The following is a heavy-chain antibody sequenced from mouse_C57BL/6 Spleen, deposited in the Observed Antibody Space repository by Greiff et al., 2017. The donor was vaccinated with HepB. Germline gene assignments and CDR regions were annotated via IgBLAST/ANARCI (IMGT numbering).Heavy chain of an antibody. CDR3: ARWGLDYGEGAWFAY. CDR2: INPNNGGT. Sequence: EVQLQQSGPELVKPGASVKISCKASGYTFTDYYMNWVKQSHGKSLEWIGDINPNNGGTSYNQKFKGKATLTVDKSSSTAYMELRSLTSEDSAVYYCARWGLDYGEGAWFAYWGQGTLVTVSA. J-gene: IGHJ3*01. V-gene: IGHV1-26*01. CDR1: GYTFTDYY. D-gene: IGHD2-4*01.